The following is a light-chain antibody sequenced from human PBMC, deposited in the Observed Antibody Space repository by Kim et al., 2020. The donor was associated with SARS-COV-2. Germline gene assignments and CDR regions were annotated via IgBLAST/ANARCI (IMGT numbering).Light chain of an antibody. Sequence: QSVLTQPPSASGTPGQTVTISCSGSSSNIGTNPVNWYQQLPGTAPKLLIYSSYQRPSGVPDRFSASKSGTSASLAISGLQSEDEADYYCAAWDDSLDGVVFGGGTQLTVL. CDR2: SSY. CDR1: SSNIGTNP. J-gene: IGLJ2*01. CDR3: AAWDDSLDGVV. V-gene: IGLV1-44*01.